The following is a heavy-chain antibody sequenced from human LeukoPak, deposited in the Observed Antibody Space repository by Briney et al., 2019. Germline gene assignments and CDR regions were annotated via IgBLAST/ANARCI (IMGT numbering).Heavy chain of an antibody. CDR1: GFDFSDYY. V-gene: IGHV3-11*04. CDR2: IKTTGLTT. J-gene: IGHJ4*02. CDR3: ARVWDLYAQFDY. D-gene: IGHD3-16*01. Sequence: GGSLRLSCAASGFDFSDYYMSWIRQAPGKGLEWISNIKTTGLTTYYADSVKGRFTISRDNAKSSLYLQMNSLRAEDTAVYYCARVWDLYAQFDYWGQGTLVTVSS.